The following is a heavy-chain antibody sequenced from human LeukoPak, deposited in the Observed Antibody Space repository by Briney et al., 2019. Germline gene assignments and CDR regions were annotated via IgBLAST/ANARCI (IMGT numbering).Heavy chain of an antibody. J-gene: IGHJ4*02. CDR2: IYSDNT. CDR3: ARRAGAYSHPYDY. D-gene: IGHD4/OR15-4a*01. CDR1: GFTVSSNS. V-gene: IGHV3-53*01. Sequence: GGSLRLSCTVSGFTVSSNSMSWVRQAPGKGLEWGSFIYSDNTHYSDSVKGRFTISRDNSKNTLYLQTNSLRAEDTAVYYCARRAGAYSHPYDYWGQGTLVTVSS.